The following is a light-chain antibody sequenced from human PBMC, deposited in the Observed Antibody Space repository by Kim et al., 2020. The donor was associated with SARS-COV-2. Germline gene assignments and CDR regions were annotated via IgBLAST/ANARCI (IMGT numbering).Light chain of an antibody. CDR1: NIRNRS. Sequence: GQTDTMPGERANIRNRSADWYQKQPGKAPGVVIYYDSERPSGIPERFSASNSGNTATLTISRVEAGDEADYYCQVWDSSSETQVFGGGTKVTVL. J-gene: IGLJ3*02. V-gene: IGLV3-21*01. CDR2: YDS. CDR3: QVWDSSSETQV.